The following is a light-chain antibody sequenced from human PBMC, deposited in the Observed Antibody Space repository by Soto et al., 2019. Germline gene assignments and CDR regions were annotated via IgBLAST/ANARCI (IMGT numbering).Light chain of an antibody. J-gene: IGKJ3*01. CDR1: QGISSY. Sequence: AIRMPQSPSSLSASTGDRVTITCRASQGISSYLAWYQQKPGKAPKLLIYAASTLQSGVPSRFSGSGPVTDFTLTISCLQAEAFATYECQEYYSYPFTFGPGTKVDIK. CDR2: AAS. V-gene: IGKV1-8*01. CDR3: QEYYSYPFT.